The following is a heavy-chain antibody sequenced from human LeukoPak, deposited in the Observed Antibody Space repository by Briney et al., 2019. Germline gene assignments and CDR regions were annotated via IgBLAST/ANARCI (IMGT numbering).Heavy chain of an antibody. CDR1: GYTFTGYY. V-gene: IGHV1-2*02. Sequence: GASVTVSCKASGYTFTGYYMHWVRQAPGQGLEWMGWINPNSGGTNYAQKFQGRVTMTRDTSISTAYMELSRLRSDDTAVYYCARDKGEMATVTSFDYWGQGTLVTVSS. D-gene: IGHD5-24*01. J-gene: IGHJ4*02. CDR2: INPNSGGT. CDR3: ARDKGEMATVTSFDY.